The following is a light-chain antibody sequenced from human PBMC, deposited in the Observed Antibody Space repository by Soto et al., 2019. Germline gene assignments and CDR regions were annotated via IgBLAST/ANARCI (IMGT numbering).Light chain of an antibody. CDR2: KAS. J-gene: IGKJ1*01. CDR3: QQSNTFWT. CDR1: QSISVW. Sequence: DIQMTQSPSTLSASVGDRVTITCRASQSISVWLAWYQQKAGKAPNLLIYKASRLESGVPSRFSGSGSETEFTLTISGLQPGDFANYYCQQSNTFWTFGQGTKVDIK. V-gene: IGKV1-5*03.